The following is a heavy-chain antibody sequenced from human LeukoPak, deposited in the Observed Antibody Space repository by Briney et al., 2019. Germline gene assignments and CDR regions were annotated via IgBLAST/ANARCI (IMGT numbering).Heavy chain of an antibody. J-gene: IGHJ6*02. V-gene: IGHV5-51*01. Sequence: GESLEISCKGSGYSCTSYWIGWVRQKPGEGLEWMGIIYPGDSDTRYSPSFQGQVTISADKSISTAYLQWSSLKASDTAMYYCARQRTAAAGHYYYYGMDVWGQGTTVTVSS. D-gene: IGHD6-13*01. CDR3: ARQRTAAAGHYYYYGMDV. CDR2: IYPGDSDT. CDR1: GYSCTSYW.